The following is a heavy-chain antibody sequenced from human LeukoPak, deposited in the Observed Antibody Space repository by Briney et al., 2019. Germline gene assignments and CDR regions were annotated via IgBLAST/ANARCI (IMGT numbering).Heavy chain of an antibody. V-gene: IGHV1-24*01. CDR2: FDPEGGET. CDR1: GYTLTELS. D-gene: IGHD3-10*01. Sequence: ASVKVSCKVSGYTLTELSMHWVRQAPGKGLEWMGGFDPEGGETIYAQKFQGRVTMTEDTSTDTAYMELSSLRSEDTAVYYCATAAYGSGTFHLNYYYGMDVWGKGTTVTVSS. J-gene: IGHJ6*04. CDR3: ATAAYGSGTFHLNYYYGMDV.